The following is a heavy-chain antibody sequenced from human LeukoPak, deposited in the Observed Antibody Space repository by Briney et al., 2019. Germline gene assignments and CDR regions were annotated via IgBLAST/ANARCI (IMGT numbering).Heavy chain of an antibody. D-gene: IGHD4-17*01. CDR1: GFTFSSYA. CDR3: AKDPGDYGDPLDAFDI. J-gene: IGHJ3*02. Sequence: GGSLRLSCAASGFTFSSYAMSWVRQAPGKGLEWVSAISGSGGSTYYADSMKGRFTISRDNSKNTLYLQMNSLRAEDTAVYYCAKDPGDYGDPLDAFDIWGQGTMVTVSS. V-gene: IGHV3-23*01. CDR2: ISGSGGST.